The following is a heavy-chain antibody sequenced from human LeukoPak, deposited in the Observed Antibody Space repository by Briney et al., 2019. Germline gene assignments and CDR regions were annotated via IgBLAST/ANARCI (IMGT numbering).Heavy chain of an antibody. D-gene: IGHD3-16*01. CDR1: GFTLSNHP. V-gene: IGHV3-23*01. CDR3: AKDGSWGDYYFYFYIDV. J-gene: IGHJ6*03. CDR2: LSDTGDST. Sequence: QPGGSLRLSCASSGFTLSNHPMYWVRPAPGKGLEWVSSLSDTGDSTHYADSVKGRFTISRDSARSALYLQMNSLRAEDTAVYYCAKDGSWGDYYFYFYIDVWGKGTTVTVSS.